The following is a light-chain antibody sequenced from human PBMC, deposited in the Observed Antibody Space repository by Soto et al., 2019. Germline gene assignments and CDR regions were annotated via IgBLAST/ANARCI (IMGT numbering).Light chain of an antibody. Sequence: QSVLTQPASVSGSPGQSVTISCTGTTNDVGAYNYVSWYRQYPGKAPTLMIYDVSKRPSGVPDRFSGSKSANTASLTISGLQAEDEADYYCCSYAGSHTLFGTGTKVTVL. V-gene: IGLV2-11*01. J-gene: IGLJ1*01. CDR2: DVS. CDR3: CSYAGSHTL. CDR1: TNDVGAYNY.